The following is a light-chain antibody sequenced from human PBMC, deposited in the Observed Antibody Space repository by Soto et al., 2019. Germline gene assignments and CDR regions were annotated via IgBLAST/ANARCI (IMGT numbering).Light chain of an antibody. V-gene: IGKV3-11*01. CDR2: DTS. J-gene: IGKJ1*01. Sequence: EIVLTQSPATLSSSPGERATLSCRASQSVSSYLAWYQQKPGQAPRLLIYDTSNRATGIPARFSGSGSGTDFTLTISSLEPEDFAVYYCRQRNNWPRTFGQGTKVEIK. CDR3: RQRNNWPRT. CDR1: QSVSSY.